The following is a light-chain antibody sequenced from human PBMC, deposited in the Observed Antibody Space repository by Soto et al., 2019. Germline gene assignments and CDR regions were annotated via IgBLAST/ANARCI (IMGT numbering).Light chain of an antibody. CDR2: KAS. V-gene: IGKV1-5*03. CDR3: QQYSTYPWT. Sequence: DIQMTQSPSTLSASVGDRVTITCRASQSISTWLAWYQQKPGKAPKLLIYKASSLESGVPSEFSGSGSGTEFTLTISILQPDDFATYYCQQYSTYPWTFGQGTKV. J-gene: IGKJ1*01. CDR1: QSISTW.